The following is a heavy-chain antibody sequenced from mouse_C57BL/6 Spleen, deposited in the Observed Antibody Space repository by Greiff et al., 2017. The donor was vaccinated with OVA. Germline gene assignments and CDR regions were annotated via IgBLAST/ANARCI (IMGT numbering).Heavy chain of an antibody. J-gene: IGHJ4*01. CDR3: ARAGSSPYYAMDY. Sequence: EVHLVESEGGLVQPGSSMKLSCTASGFTFSDYYMAWVRQVPEKGLEWVANINYDGSSTYYLDSLKSRFIISRDNAKNILYLQMSSLKSEDTATYYCARAGSSPYYAMDYWGQGTSVTVSS. V-gene: IGHV5-16*01. CDR1: GFTFSDYY. CDR2: INYDGSST. D-gene: IGHD1-1*01.